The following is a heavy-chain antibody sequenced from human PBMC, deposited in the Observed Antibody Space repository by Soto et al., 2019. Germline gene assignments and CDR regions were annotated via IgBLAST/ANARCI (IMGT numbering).Heavy chain of an antibody. J-gene: IGHJ4*02. Sequence: SETLSLTCTVPGGSISSYYWSWIRQPPGKGLEWIGYIYYSGSTNYNPSLKSRVTISVDTSKNQFSLKLSSVTAADTAVYYCAREGQQQLAYYFDYWGQGTLVTVSS. CDR2: IYYSGST. V-gene: IGHV4-59*01. CDR3: AREGQQQLAYYFDY. D-gene: IGHD6-13*01. CDR1: GGSISSYY.